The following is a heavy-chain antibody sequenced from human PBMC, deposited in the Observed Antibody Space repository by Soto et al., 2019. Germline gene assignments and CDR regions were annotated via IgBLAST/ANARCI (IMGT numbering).Heavy chain of an antibody. J-gene: IGHJ6*02. V-gene: IGHV5-10-1*01. CDR2: IDPSDSYT. D-gene: IGHD3-22*01. CDR3: ASEYFYDSSGYYGTAYYYGMDV. Sequence: GESLKISCKGSGYSFAGYWISWVRQMPGKGLEWMGRIDPSDSYTNYSPSFQGHVTISADKSISTAYLQWSSLKASDTAMYYCASEYFYDSSGYYGTAYYYGMDVWGQGTTVTVSS. CDR1: GYSFAGYW.